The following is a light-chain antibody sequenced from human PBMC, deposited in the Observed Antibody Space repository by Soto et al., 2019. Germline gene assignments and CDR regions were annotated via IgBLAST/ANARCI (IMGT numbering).Light chain of an antibody. CDR1: QSISGW. Sequence: VTITCRASQSISGWLAWYQQKPGKAPKLLIYDVSSLESGVPSRFSGSGSGTEFTLAISSLQPDDFATYYCQQYNSYPWTFGQGTKVDIK. V-gene: IGKV1-5*01. CDR3: QQYNSYPWT. CDR2: DVS. J-gene: IGKJ1*01.